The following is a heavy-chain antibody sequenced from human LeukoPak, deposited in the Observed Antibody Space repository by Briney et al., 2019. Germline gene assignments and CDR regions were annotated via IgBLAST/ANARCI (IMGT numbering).Heavy chain of an antibody. CDR1: GGSISGSSYY. V-gene: IGHV4-39*01. Sequence: PSETLSLTCTVSGGSISGSSYYWGWIRQPPGKGLEWIGSIYYSGCTYYNPSLKSRVTISVDTSKNQFSLKLSSVTAADTAVYYCARNDVDTSFFDYWGQGTLVTVSS. CDR2: IYYSGCT. CDR3: ARNDVDTSFFDY. D-gene: IGHD5-18*01. J-gene: IGHJ4*02.